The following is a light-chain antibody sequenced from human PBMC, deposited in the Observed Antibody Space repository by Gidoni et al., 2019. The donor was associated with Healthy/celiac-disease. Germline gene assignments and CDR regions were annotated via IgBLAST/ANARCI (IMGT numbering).Light chain of an antibody. CDR3: QQSYSTPRYT. J-gene: IGKJ2*01. V-gene: IGKV1-39*01. CDR1: QSISIY. Sequence: DIQMTQSPYSLSASVGDRVTITCRASQSISIYLNWYQQKPGKAPKLLIYAASSLQSGVPSRFSGSGSGTDFTLTISSLQTEDFATYYCQQSYSTPRYTFGQGTKLEIK. CDR2: AAS.